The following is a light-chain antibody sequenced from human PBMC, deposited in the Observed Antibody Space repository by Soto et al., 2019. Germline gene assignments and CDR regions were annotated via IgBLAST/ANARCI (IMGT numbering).Light chain of an antibody. V-gene: IGLV2-14*01. CDR1: SSDVGAYIY. Sequence: QSALTQPASVSGSPGQSITISCTGTSSDVGAYIYVSWYQHHPGKAPKVMIYEVTNRPSGVSDRFSGSKSGNTASLTISGLQAEDEADYYCCSYTSSSNVFGTGTKVTV. J-gene: IGLJ1*01. CDR2: EVT. CDR3: CSYTSSSNV.